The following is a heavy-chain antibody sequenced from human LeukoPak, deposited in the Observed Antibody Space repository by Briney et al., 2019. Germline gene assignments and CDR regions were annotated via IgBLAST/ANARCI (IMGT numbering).Heavy chain of an antibody. D-gene: IGHD7-27*01. V-gene: IGHV3-7*01. CDR3: ARDGLGSYYYYYMDV. CDR1: GFTFSSYC. J-gene: IGHJ6*03. CDR2: IKQDGSEK. Sequence: GGTLRLSCAASGFTFSSYCMSWVRQAPGNGLEWGANIKQDGSEKYYVDSVKGRFTISSDNDKNSLYLQMTSLRAEDTAVYYCARDGLGSYYYYYMDVWGKGTTVTIYS.